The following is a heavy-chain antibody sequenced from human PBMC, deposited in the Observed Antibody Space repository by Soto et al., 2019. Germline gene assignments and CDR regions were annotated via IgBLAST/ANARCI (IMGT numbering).Heavy chain of an antibody. CDR1: GGSIRSGGYY. Sequence: SETLSLTCTVSGGSIRSGGYYWNWIRQHPGKGLEWIGYIYYSGSTYYNPSLKSRVTISVDTSKDQFSLKLSSVTAADAAVYYCARSVFPWGQGTLVTVS. V-gene: IGHV4-31*03. CDR2: IYYSGST. CDR3: ARSVFP. J-gene: IGHJ5*02.